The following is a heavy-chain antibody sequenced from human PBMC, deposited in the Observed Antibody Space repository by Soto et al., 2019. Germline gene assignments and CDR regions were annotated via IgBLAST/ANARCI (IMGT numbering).Heavy chain of an antibody. CDR1: GFSIYSYA. CDR2: ISGSGGNA. J-gene: IGHJ4*02. V-gene: IGHV3-23*01. Sequence: LRLSCAASGFSIYSYAMSWVRQAPGKGLEWVSSISGSGGNAYYADSVKGRFTISRDNSKNTLYVQMNSLRAEDTAVYYCAKESVVKVDYWGQGTLVTVSS. CDR3: AKESVVKVDY. D-gene: IGHD2-21*01.